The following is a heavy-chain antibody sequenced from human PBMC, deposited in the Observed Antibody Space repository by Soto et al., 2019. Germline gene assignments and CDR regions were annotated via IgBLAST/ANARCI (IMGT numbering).Heavy chain of an antibody. Sequence: QVQLVESGGGVVQPGRSLRLSCAASAFTFSSYGMHWVRQAPGKGLEWVAVISYDGSNKYYADSVKGRFTISRDNSKNTLYLQMNSLRAEDTAVYYCAKDGHSGYRLDDAFDIWGQGTMVTVSS. D-gene: IGHD5-12*01. CDR3: AKDGHSGYRLDDAFDI. V-gene: IGHV3-30*18. J-gene: IGHJ3*02. CDR1: AFTFSSYG. CDR2: ISYDGSNK.